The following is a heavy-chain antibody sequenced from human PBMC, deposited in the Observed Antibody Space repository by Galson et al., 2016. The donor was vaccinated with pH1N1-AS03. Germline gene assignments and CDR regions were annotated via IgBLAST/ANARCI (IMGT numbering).Heavy chain of an antibody. CDR2: IIPMLNIP. Sequence: SVKVSCKASGGTFNTYAISWVRQAPGQGLEWMGRIIPMLNIPDYAQKFQVRVTITADKSTNTAYMELTNLRSDETALYYCAKGYSATPSGTFDIWGQGTMVTVSS. V-gene: IGHV1-69*04. J-gene: IGHJ3*02. CDR1: GGTFNTYA. CDR3: AKGYSATPSGTFDI. D-gene: IGHD2-15*01.